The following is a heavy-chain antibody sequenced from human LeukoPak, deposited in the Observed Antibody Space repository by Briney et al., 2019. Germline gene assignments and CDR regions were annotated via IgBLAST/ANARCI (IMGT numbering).Heavy chain of an antibody. CDR3: AKDSGSGSYIGNFDY. V-gene: IGHV3-30*18. Sequence: QAGRSLRLSWAASGFTFSSYGMHWVRQALGKGLEWVAVISYDGSNKYYADSVKGRFTISRDNSKNTLYLQMNSLRAEDMAVYYCAKDSGSGSYIGNFDYWGQGTLVTVSS. J-gene: IGHJ4*02. CDR1: GFTFSSYG. D-gene: IGHD3-10*01. CDR2: ISYDGSNK.